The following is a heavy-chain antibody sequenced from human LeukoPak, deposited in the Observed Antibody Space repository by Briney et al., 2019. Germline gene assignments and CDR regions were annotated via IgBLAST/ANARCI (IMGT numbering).Heavy chain of an antibody. J-gene: IGHJ4*02. V-gene: IGHV3-21*01. CDR3: ARDLRLAAYSSGWYDNY. CDR2: ISSSSSYI. Sequence: GGSLRLSCAASGFTFSSYSMNWVRQAPGKGLEWVSSISSSSSYIYYADSVKGRFTISRDNAKNSLYLQMNSLRAEDTAVYYCARDLRLAAYSSGWYDNYWGQGTLVTVSS. CDR1: GFTFSSYS. D-gene: IGHD6-19*01.